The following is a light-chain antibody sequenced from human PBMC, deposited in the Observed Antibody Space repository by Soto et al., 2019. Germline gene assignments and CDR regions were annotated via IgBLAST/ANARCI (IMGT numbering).Light chain of an antibody. CDR1: SSDVGTYNF. Sequence: QSALTQPASVSGSPGQSITISCTGTSSDVGTYNFVSWYQQHPGKAPKLMIYDVSNRPSGVSDRFSGSKSGYTASLTISGLQAEDEADYYCSSYRGSSTYVFGTGTKVTVL. J-gene: IGLJ1*01. CDR3: SSYRGSSTYV. V-gene: IGLV2-14*01. CDR2: DVS.